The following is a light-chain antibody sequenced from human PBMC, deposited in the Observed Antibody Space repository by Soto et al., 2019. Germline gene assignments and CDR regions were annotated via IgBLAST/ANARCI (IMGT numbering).Light chain of an antibody. V-gene: IGKV3D-15*01. CDR2: GAS. CDR1: QSVRTK. Sequence: ETMMTHSPATLSVSPGERATLSCRASQSVRTKLAWYQQKPGQAPRLLIYGASSRATGIPARFSGSGSGTEFTLTISSLQSEDSGVYYCQQYNKWPAEITFGQGTRMEIK. J-gene: IGKJ5*01. CDR3: QQYNKWPAEIT.